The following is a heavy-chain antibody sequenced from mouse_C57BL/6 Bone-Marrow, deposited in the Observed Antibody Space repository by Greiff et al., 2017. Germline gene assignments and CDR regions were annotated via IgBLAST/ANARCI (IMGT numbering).Heavy chain of an antibody. Sequence: QVQLQQPGAELVMPGASVKLSCKASGYTFTSYWMPWVKQRPGQGLEWIGEIDPSDGYTNYNQKFKGKSTLTVDKSSSTAYMQLSSLTSEDSAVYYCAIYDYDRRSYSMDYWGQGTSVTVSS. J-gene: IGHJ4*01. V-gene: IGHV1-69*01. CDR3: AIYDYDRRSYSMDY. CDR1: GYTFTSYW. D-gene: IGHD2-4*01. CDR2: IDPSDGYT.